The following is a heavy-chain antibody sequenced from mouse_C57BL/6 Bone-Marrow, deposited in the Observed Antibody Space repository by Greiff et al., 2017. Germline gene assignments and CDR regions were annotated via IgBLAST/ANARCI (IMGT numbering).Heavy chain of an antibody. CDR3: ERITTVEATDDDAMDY. CDR2: INPYNGGT. CDR1: GYTFTDYY. D-gene: IGHD1-1*01. J-gene: IGHJ4*01. Sequence: VQLQQSGPVLVKPGASVKMSCKASGYTFTDYYMNWVKQSHGKSLEWIGVINPYNGGTSYNQKFKGKATLTVDKASSTAYMELNSLTSEDSAVDYCERITTVEATDDDAMDYWGQGTSVTVSS. V-gene: IGHV1-19*01.